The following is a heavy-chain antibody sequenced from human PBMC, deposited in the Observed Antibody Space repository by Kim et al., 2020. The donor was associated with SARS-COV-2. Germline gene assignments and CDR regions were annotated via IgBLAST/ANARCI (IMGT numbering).Heavy chain of an antibody. CDR3: VRDLTYDYSY. V-gene: IGHV3-33*01. D-gene: IGHD2-21*01. J-gene: IGHJ4*02. Sequence: YTNAVKGRFTVSVDNAKSMLYLQMNALRAEDTAMYFCVRDLTYDYSYWGQGTLVTVSS.